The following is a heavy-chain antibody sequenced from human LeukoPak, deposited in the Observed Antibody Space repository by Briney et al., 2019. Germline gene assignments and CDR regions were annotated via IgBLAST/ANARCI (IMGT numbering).Heavy chain of an antibody. D-gene: IGHD4/OR15-4a*01. V-gene: IGHV3-74*01. Sequence: PGGSLRLSCAASGFTFSTYWMHWVRQGPGKGLAWVSRIKTDGSSTNYADSVKGRFTISRDNAKNTLYLQMNSLRVEDTAVYYCARASPERYGDFDIWGQGTMVTVSS. CDR2: IKTDGSST. CDR3: ARASPERYGDFDI. CDR1: GFTFSTYW. J-gene: IGHJ3*02.